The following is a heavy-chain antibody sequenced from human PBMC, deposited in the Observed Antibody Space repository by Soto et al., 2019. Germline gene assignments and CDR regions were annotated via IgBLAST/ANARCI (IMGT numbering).Heavy chain of an antibody. CDR3: ARGWGYDSNDYYYAY. V-gene: IGHV1-69*01. J-gene: IGHJ4*02. Sequence: QVQLVQSGAEVRKPGSSVKVSCKASGGTFSRHAISWVRQAPGQGLEWMGGIIPIFGTANHAQKFQDRVTITADESTSTVYMALRRLRSEDTAIYYCARGWGYDSNDYYYAYWGQGTLVIVSS. CDR2: IIPIFGTA. D-gene: IGHD3-22*01. CDR1: GGTFSRHA.